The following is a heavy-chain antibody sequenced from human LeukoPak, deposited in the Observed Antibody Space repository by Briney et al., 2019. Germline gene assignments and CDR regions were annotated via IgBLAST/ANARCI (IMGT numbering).Heavy chain of an antibody. CDR3: ARGLQQLVRLGAFDI. J-gene: IGHJ3*02. Sequence: SETLSLTCAVYGRSFSGYYWSWIRQPPGNGQEWIGEINQSGSTNYNPPLKSRATISVDTSKNQFSLKLSSVTAADTAVYYCARGLQQLVRLGAFDIWGQGTMVTVSS. D-gene: IGHD6-13*01. CDR1: GRSFSGYY. CDR2: INQSGST. V-gene: IGHV4-34*01.